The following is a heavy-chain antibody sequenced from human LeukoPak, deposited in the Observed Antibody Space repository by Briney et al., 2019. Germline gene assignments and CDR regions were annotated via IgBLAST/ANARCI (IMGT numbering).Heavy chain of an antibody. V-gene: IGHV4-61*05. D-gene: IGHD6-19*01. CDR2: IYYSGST. CDR3: ARVYSSGWLSARDWYFDL. Sequence: PSETLSLTCTVSGGSISSSSYYWGWIRQPPGKGLEWIGYIYYSGSTNYNPSLKSRVTISVDTSKNQFSLKLSSVTAADTAVYYCARVYSSGWLSARDWYFDLWGRGTLVTVSS. J-gene: IGHJ2*01. CDR1: GGSISSSSYY.